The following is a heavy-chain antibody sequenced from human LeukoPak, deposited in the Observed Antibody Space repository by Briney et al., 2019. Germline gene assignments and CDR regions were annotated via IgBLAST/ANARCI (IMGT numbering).Heavy chain of an antibody. Sequence: PGGSLRLSCAASGFTFSSHWMTWVRQAPGKGLEWVAVISYDGTEKHYGDSVKGRFTISRDNSKNTLYLQMNSLRAEDTAVYYCARGPYGSGSYYSNYWGQGTLVTVSS. CDR3: ARGPYGSGSYYSNY. CDR1: GFTFSSHW. CDR2: ISYDGTEK. D-gene: IGHD3-10*01. V-gene: IGHV3-30*03. J-gene: IGHJ4*02.